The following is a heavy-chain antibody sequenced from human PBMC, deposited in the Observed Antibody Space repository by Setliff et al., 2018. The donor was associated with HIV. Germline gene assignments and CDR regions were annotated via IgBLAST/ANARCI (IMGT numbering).Heavy chain of an antibody. D-gene: IGHD2-15*01. CDR3: ARGGYCNSDNCDRGRNFDY. CDR2: INRFGIT. V-gene: IGHV4-34*01. CDR1: SGSFTGYY. Sequence: SSETLSLTCAVYSGSFTGYYWTWIRQPPGKGLEWIGEINRFGITNYNPSLKSRLTLSVDTSKNRFSLNVNSVTAADTAVYYCARGGYCNSDNCDRGRNFDYWSQGMLVTVSS. J-gene: IGHJ4*02.